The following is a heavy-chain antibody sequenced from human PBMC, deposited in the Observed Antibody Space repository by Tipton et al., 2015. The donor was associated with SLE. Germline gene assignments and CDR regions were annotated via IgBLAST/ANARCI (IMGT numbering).Heavy chain of an antibody. CDR2: IRYIGSEK. CDR3: AKDNRRGYSYGSDGFDL. Sequence: SGFIFSSYGMHWVRQAPGKGLEWVAFIRYIGSEKYYADSVKGRFTISRDNYKNTLYLQMNRLRAEDTAVYYCAKDNRRGYSYGSDGFDLWGQGTMVTVSS. J-gene: IGHJ3*01. V-gene: IGHV3-30*02. D-gene: IGHD5-18*01. CDR1: GFIFSSYG.